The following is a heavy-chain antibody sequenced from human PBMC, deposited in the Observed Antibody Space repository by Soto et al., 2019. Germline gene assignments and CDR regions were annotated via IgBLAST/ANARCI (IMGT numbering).Heavy chain of an antibody. V-gene: IGHV4-4*07. CDR3: ARDSEAAGYQY. CDR1: GGSISSYY. CDR2: IYTSGST. J-gene: IGHJ1*01. Sequence: SETLSLTCPVSGGSISSYYWSWIRQPAGKGLEWIGRIYTSGSTNYNPSLKSRVTMSVDTSKNQFSLKLSSVTAADTAMYYCARDSEAAGYQYWGQGTLVTVSS. D-gene: IGHD2-2*03.